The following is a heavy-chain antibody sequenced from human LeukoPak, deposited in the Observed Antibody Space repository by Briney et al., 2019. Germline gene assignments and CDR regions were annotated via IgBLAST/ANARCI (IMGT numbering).Heavy chain of an antibody. CDR3: ARDFMCNTACTGC. J-gene: IGHJ4*02. V-gene: IGHV3-74*01. D-gene: IGHD5-18*01. CDR2: IKTDGSIA. CDR1: GFTFSIYA. Sequence: PGGSLRLSCAASGFTFSIYAMHWVRQAPGKGPVWVSRIKTDGSIADYADSVKGRFTISRDNAKNTLYLQMNSLRAEDTAVYYCARDFMCNTACTGCWGQGTLVTVSS.